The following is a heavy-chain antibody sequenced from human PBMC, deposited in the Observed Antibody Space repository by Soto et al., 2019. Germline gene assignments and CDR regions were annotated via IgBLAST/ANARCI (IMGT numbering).Heavy chain of an antibody. D-gene: IGHD2-21*02. Sequence: GASVKVSCKASGYTFTSYGISWVRQAPGQGLEWMGWIRVKNGNTNYAQNFQGRFTMTTDTSTSTAYMELRSLRSDDTAVYYCARGPTVGDIWGQGTMVTVSS. CDR2: IRVKNGNT. CDR3: ARGPTVGDI. J-gene: IGHJ3*02. V-gene: IGHV1-18*01. CDR1: GYTFTSYG.